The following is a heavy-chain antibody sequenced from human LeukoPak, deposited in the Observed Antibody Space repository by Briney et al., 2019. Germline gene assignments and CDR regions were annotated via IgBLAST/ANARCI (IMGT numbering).Heavy chain of an antibody. CDR2: IVVGSGNT. CDR3: AKDERGGHPDPSYFDY. J-gene: IGHJ4*02. V-gene: IGHV1-58*02. Sequence: ASVKVSCKASGFTFTSSAMQWVRQARGQRLEWIGWIVVGSGNTNYAQKFQERVTITRDMSTSTAYMELSSLRSEDTAVYYCAKDERGGHPDPSYFDYWGQGTLVTVSS. CDR1: GFTFTSSA. D-gene: IGHD3-16*01.